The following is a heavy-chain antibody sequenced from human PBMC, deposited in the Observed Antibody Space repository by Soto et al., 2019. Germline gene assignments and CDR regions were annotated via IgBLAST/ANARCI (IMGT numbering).Heavy chain of an antibody. J-gene: IGHJ6*02. CDR1: GGTFSSYA. Sequence: SVKVSCKASGGTFSSYAISWVRQAPGQGLEWMGGIIPIFGTANYAQKFQGRVTITADESTGTAYMELSSLRSEDTAVYYCARDYYDFWSGYTTYYYYGMDVWGQGTTVTVSS. V-gene: IGHV1-69*13. CDR3: ARDYYDFWSGYTTYYYYGMDV. CDR2: IIPIFGTA. D-gene: IGHD3-3*01.